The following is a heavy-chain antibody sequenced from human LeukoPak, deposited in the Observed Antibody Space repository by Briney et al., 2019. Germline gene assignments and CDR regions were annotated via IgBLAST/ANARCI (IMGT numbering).Heavy chain of an antibody. J-gene: IGHJ6*02. D-gene: IGHD2-21*02. Sequence: PGGSLRLSCAASGFTFSSYAMSWVPQAPGKGLEWVSAISGSGGSTYYADSVKGRFTISRDNSKNTLYLQMNSLRAEDTAVYYCAKARGRVTSSFQDVWGQGTTVTVSS. CDR1: GFTFSSYA. CDR3: AKARGRVTSSFQDV. CDR2: ISGSGGST. V-gene: IGHV3-23*01.